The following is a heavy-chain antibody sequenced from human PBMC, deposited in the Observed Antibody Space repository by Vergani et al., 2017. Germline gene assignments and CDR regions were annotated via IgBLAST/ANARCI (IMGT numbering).Heavy chain of an antibody. J-gene: IGHJ1*01. V-gene: IGHV5-51*01. CDR2: IYPGDSDT. CDR1: GYSFTSYW. Sequence: EVQLVQSGAEVKKPGESLRISCKGSGYSFTSYWIGWVRQMPGKGLEWMGIIYPGDSDTRYSPSFQGQVTISADKSSSTAYLQWSSLKASDTAMYYCARLAGYCTNGVCYTEYFQHWGQGTLVTVSS. D-gene: IGHD2-8*01. CDR3: ARLAGYCTNGVCYTEYFQH.